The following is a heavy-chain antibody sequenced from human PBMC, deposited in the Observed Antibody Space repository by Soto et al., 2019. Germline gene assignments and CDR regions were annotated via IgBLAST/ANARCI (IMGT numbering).Heavy chain of an antibody. CDR1: GFTFDDYA. CDR3: AKGGYSYGDFYYGMDV. D-gene: IGHD5-18*01. Sequence: EAQLVESGGGLVQPDRSLRLSCAASGFTFDDYAMHWVRQAPGKGLEWVSGISWNGGSKGNADSVKGRFTISRDNSKKSLYLQINSLRGEDTALYYCAKGGYSYGDFYYGMDVWCQGTMVTVSS. V-gene: IGHV3-9*01. CDR2: ISWNGGSK. J-gene: IGHJ6*02.